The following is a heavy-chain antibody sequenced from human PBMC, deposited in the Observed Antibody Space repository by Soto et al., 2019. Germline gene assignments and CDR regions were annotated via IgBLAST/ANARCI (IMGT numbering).Heavy chain of an antibody. V-gene: IGHV1-58*02. Sequence: SVKVSCKASGFDFASFGIQGVRQTLGQRPEWIGWIVVANGATNHAREFQGRVIISREMSTNTAYIDLSNLRSEDTAVYFCSADHPNVDIGWPVWGQGTTVTVSS. CDR1: GFDFASFG. CDR2: IVVANGAT. CDR3: SADHPNVDIGWPV. J-gene: IGHJ6*02. D-gene: IGHD2-15*01.